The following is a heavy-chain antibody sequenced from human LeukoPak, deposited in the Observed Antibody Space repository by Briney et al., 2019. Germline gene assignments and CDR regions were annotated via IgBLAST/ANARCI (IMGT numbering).Heavy chain of an antibody. D-gene: IGHD1-1*01. J-gene: IGHJ6*02. Sequence: GGSLRLSCAASGFTFSSYAVSWVRQAPGKGLEWVSAISGSGGSTYYADSVKGRFTISRDNSKNTLYLQMNSLRAEDTAVYYCAKVNEVRYYYGMDVWGQGTTVTVSS. CDR2: ISGSGGST. V-gene: IGHV3-23*01. CDR1: GFTFSSYA. CDR3: AKVNEVRYYYGMDV.